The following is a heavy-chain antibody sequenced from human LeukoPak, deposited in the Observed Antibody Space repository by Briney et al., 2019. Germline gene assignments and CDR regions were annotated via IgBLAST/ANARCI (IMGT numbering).Heavy chain of an antibody. CDR2: IIPIFGTA. CDR3: ARAGGGSGYSPIDY. J-gene: IGHJ4*02. D-gene: IGHD3-3*01. V-gene: IGHV1-69*06. Sequence: ASVKVSCKASGGTFSSYAISWVRQAPGQGLEWMGGIIPIFGTANYAQKFQGRVTITADKSTSTAYMELSSLRSEDTAVYYCARAGGGSGYSPIDYWGQGTLVTVSS. CDR1: GGTFSSYA.